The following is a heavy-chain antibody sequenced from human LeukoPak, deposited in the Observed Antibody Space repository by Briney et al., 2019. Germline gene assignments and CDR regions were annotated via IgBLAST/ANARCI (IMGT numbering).Heavy chain of an antibody. D-gene: IGHD1-1*01. CDR2: ISYDASNK. V-gene: IGHV3-30-3*01. J-gene: IGHJ6*02. Sequence: GGSLRLSCAASGFTFSSYAMHWVRQAPGKGLEWVAVISYDASNKYYADSVKGRFTISRDNSKNTLHLQMNSLRAEDTAVYYCAREKLPETSYYYYYGMDVWGQGTTVTVSS. CDR3: AREKLPETSYYYYYGMDV. CDR1: GFTFSSYA.